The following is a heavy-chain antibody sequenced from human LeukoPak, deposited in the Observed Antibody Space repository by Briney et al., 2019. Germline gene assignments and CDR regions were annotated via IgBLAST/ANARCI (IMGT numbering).Heavy chain of an antibody. V-gene: IGHV1-18*01. J-gene: IGHJ4*02. Sequence: GASLKVSCTASGYTFTRYGISWVRQAPGHGLEWMGWISAYNGNTNYAQKLQGRVTMTTDTSTSTAYMELRSLRSDDTAVYYCARDLAAAAPSLDYWGQGTLVTVSS. CDR1: GYTFTRYG. CDR3: ARDLAAAAPSLDY. CDR2: ISAYNGNT. D-gene: IGHD6-13*01.